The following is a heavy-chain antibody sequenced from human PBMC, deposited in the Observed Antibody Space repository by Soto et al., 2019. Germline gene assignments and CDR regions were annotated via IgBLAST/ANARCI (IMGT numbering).Heavy chain of an antibody. CDR3: ATSYGNAWCTY. J-gene: IGHJ4*02. CDR2: INHSGST. CDR1: GRSFSGYY. Sequence: PETLSLTCALYGRSFSGYYWSWIRQPPGKRLKRIGEINHSGSTNYNPSLKSRVTISVDRSKNQFTLQLTSVTVEDTAVYYCATSYGNAWCTYWXQGTQVTVSS. V-gene: IGHV4-34*01. D-gene: IGHD3-10*01.